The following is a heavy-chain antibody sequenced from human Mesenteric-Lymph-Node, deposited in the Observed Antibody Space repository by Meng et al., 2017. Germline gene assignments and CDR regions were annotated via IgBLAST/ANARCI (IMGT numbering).Heavy chain of an antibody. D-gene: IGHD1-14*01. CDR3: ARHHHSPTFDY. J-gene: IGHJ4*02. CDR2: VVYSGTT. CDR1: GGSVINTNYY. Sequence: QQWGAGLLKPSETLSLTCTVTGGSVINTNYYWAWVRQPPGEGLEWIGSVVYSGTTYYTSSLKSRVSISVDTSKNQFSLKLSSVTAADTAVYYCARHHHSPTFDYWGQGTLVTVSS. V-gene: IGHV4-39*01.